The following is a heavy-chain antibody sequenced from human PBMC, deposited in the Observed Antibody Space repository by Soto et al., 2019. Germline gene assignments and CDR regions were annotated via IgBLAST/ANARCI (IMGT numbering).Heavy chain of an antibody. J-gene: IGHJ5*02. CDR3: TRNRGYGSRSYPFDP. V-gene: IGHV3-7*04. D-gene: IGHD3-10*01. CDR1: GFTFSDYW. CDR2: IKQDGSEK. Sequence: EVQLVESGGGKVQPGGSLRLSCAASGFTFSDYWMAWVRQAPGKGLEWVANIKQDGSEKDYVDSVKGRFTISRDNGXNSLYLQMNSLRVEDTAVYYCTRNRGYGSRSYPFDPWGQGTLVTVSS.